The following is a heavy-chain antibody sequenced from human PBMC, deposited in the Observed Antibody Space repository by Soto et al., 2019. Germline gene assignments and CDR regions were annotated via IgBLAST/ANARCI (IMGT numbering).Heavy chain of an antibody. J-gene: IGHJ3*02. CDR1: GGSISSSSYY. V-gene: IGHV4-39*01. D-gene: IGHD3-3*01. Sequence: PSETLSLTCTVSGGSISSSSYYWGWIRQPPGKGLEWIGSIYYSGSTYYNPSLKSRVTISVDTSKNQFSLKLSSVTAADTAVYYCARHFLGVFDIWGQGTMVTVSS. CDR2: IYYSGST. CDR3: ARHFLGVFDI.